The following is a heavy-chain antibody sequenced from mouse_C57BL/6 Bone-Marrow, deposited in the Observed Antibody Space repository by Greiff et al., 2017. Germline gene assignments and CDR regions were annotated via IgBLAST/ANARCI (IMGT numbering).Heavy chain of an antibody. CDR3: ACGTTVVANDWYFDV. Sequence: SGPELVKPGASVKMSCKASGYTFTDYNMHWVKQSHGKSLEWIGYINPNNGGTSYNQKFKGKATLTVNKSSSTAYMELRSLTSEVSAVDSCACGTTVVANDWYFDVWVTGTTVTVSS. D-gene: IGHD1-1*01. V-gene: IGHV1-22*01. CDR2: INPNNGGT. J-gene: IGHJ1*03. CDR1: GYTFTDYN.